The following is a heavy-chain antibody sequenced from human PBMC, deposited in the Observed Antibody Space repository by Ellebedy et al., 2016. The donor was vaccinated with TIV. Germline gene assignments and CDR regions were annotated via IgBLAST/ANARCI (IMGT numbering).Heavy chain of an antibody. CDR3: ARSDIVATYYYYGMDV. D-gene: IGHD5-12*01. Sequence: SETLSLTCTVSGYSISSGYYWGWIRQPPGKGLEWIGEISHSGSTNYNPSLNSRVTISVDKSNNQFSLTLSSVTAADTAVYYCARSDIVATYYYYGMDVWGQGTTVTVSS. CDR2: ISHSGST. J-gene: IGHJ6*02. V-gene: IGHV4-38-2*02. CDR1: GYSISSGYY.